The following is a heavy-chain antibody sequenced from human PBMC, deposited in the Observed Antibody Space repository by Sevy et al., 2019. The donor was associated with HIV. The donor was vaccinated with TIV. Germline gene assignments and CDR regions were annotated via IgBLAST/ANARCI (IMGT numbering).Heavy chain of an antibody. J-gene: IGHJ6*02. Sequence: GESLRLSCSASGFTFSNHWMHWVRQVPGKGLVWVSYINSKATTTTYAASVKGRFTISRDNAKNTLYLQMNSLRAEDTAVYYCAKGTLVVPAVIYYYYGMDVWGQGTTVTVSS. CDR1: GFTFSNHW. CDR3: AKGTLVVPAVIYYYYGMDV. CDR2: INSKATTT. V-gene: IGHV3-74*01. D-gene: IGHD2-2*02.